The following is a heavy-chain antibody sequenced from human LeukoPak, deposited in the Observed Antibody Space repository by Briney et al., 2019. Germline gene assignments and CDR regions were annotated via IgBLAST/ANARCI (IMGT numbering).Heavy chain of an antibody. V-gene: IGHV4-39*01. D-gene: IGHD1-26*01. J-gene: IGHJ5*02. CDR2: IYYSGST. CDR1: GGSISSSSYY. CDR3: ARLWGHSYGIGFSWFDP. Sequence: PSETLSLTCTVSGGSISSSSYYWGWIRQPPGRGLEWIGSIYYSGSTYYNPSLKSRVTISVDTSKNQFSLKLSSVTAADTAVYYCARLWGHSYGIGFSWFDPWGQGTLVTVSS.